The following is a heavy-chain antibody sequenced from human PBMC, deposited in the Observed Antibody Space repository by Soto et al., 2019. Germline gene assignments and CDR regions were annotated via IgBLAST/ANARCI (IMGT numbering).Heavy chain of an antibody. CDR3: VRQYFDFWTDYPDFDY. D-gene: IGHD3-3*01. CDR1: GYTFSKYD. CDR2: ISPNSGRA. J-gene: IGHJ4*01. V-gene: IGHV1-18*04. Sequence: GASVKVSCKASGYTFSKYDVSWVRQAPGQGLEWLGLISPNSGRASYSEKFQGRVTMSTDTPTTTAYLELRSLISDDTAVYYCVRQYFDFWTDYPDFDYWG.